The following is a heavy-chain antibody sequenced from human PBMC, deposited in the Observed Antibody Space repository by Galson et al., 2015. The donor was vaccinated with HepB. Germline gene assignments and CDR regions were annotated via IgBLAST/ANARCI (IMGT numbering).Heavy chain of an antibody. Sequence: SETLSLTCSVSGSSISSYYWSWVRLPAGKGLEWIGRIYTSGVTDYNPSLKSRVTMSVDTSKNQFSLRLKSVTAADTAVYYCARGLTASDGFGEFYYYMNVWGKGTTVTVSS. V-gene: IGHV4-4*07. CDR1: GSSISSYY. CDR2: IYTSGVT. D-gene: IGHD5-24*01. CDR3: ARGLTASDGFGEFYYYMNV. J-gene: IGHJ6*03.